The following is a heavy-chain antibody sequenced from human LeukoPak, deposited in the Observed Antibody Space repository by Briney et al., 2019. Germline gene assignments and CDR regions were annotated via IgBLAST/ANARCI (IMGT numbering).Heavy chain of an antibody. V-gene: IGHV4-59*01. Sequence: PSETLSLTCTVSGGSISSYYWSWIRQPPGKGLEWIGYIYYSGSTNYNPSLKSRVTISVDTSKNQFSLKLSSVTAADTAVYYCARTITMVRGAIDYWGQGTLVTVSS. CDR2: IYYSGST. J-gene: IGHJ4*02. CDR1: GGSISSYY. CDR3: ARTITMVRGAIDY. D-gene: IGHD3-10*01.